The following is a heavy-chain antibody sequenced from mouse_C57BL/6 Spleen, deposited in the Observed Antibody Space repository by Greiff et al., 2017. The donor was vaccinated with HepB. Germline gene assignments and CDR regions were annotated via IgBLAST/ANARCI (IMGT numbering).Heavy chain of an antibody. D-gene: IGHD1-1*01. Sequence: EVQLVESGGGLVKPGGSLKLSCAASGFTFSDYGMHWVRQAPEKGLEWVAYISSGSSTIYYADTVKGRFTISRDNAKNTLSLQMTSLRSEDTAMYYCARAYYYGSSPFAYWGQGTLVTVSA. CDR1: GFTFSDYG. J-gene: IGHJ3*01. V-gene: IGHV5-17*01. CDR2: ISSGSSTI. CDR3: ARAYYYGSSPFAY.